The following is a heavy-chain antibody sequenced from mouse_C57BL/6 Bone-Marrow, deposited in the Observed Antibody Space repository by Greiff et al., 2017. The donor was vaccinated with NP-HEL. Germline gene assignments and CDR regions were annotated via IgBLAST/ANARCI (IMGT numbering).Heavy chain of an antibody. CDR1: GFNIKDDY. J-gene: IGHJ2*01. Sequence: SGAELVRPGASVKLSCTASGFNIKDDYMHWVKQRPEQGLEWVGWIDPENGDTEYASKFQGKATITADTSSNTAYLQLSSLTSEDTAVYYCTPYYYGPFDYWGQGTTLTVSS. CDR2: IDPENGDT. V-gene: IGHV14-4*01. D-gene: IGHD1-1*01. CDR3: TPYYYGPFDY.